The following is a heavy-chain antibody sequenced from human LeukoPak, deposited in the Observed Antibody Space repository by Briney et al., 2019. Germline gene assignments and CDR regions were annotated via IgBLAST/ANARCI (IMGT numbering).Heavy chain of an antibody. V-gene: IGHV3-30*04. D-gene: IGHD6-19*01. CDR1: GFTFSSYA. Sequence: GRSLRLSCAASGFTFSSYAMHWVRQAPGKGLEWVAVISHDGSNKYYADSVKGRFTISRDNSKNTLYLQMNSLRAEDTAVYYCARDRIPAVAGILLRYYFDYWGQGTLVTVSS. CDR3: ARDRIPAVAGILLRYYFDY. J-gene: IGHJ4*02. CDR2: ISHDGSNK.